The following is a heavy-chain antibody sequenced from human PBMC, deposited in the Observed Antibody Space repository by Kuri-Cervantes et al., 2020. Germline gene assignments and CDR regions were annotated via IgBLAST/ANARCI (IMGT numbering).Heavy chain of an antibody. J-gene: IGHJ4*02. CDR2: ISSSGSTI. V-gene: IGHV3-48*03. CDR1: GFIFSAYE. CDR3: ARVSGYDSVDY. Sequence: GGSLRLSCAASGFIFSAYEMNWVRQAPGKGLEWVSYISSSGSTIYYADSVKGRFTISRDNAKNSLYLQMNSLRAEDTAVYYCARVSGYDSVDYWGQGTLVTVSS. D-gene: IGHD5-12*01.